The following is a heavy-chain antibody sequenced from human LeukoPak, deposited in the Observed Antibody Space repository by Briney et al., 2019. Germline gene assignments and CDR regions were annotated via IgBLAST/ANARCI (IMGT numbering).Heavy chain of an antibody. CDR1: GFTFSSYG. J-gene: IGHJ4*02. Sequence: QPGRSLRLSCAASGFTFSSYGMHWVRQAPGKGLEWVAVIWYDGSNKDYADSVKGRFTISRDNSKNTLYLQMNSLRAEDTAAYYCAKDRARGVIDYQFDYWGQGTLVTVSS. CDR2: IWYDGSNK. CDR3: AKDRARGVIDYQFDY. D-gene: IGHD3-10*01. V-gene: IGHV3-33*06.